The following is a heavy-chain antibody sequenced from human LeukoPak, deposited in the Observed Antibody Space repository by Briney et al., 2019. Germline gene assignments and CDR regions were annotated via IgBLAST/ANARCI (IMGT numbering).Heavy chain of an antibody. CDR3: ARLYSWDYFDY. V-gene: IGHV3-48*01. J-gene: IGHJ4*02. CDR1: GFTFSTYS. Sequence: GGSLRLSCAASGFTFSTYSMNWVRQAPGKGLEWISYISSSSSTIYYADSVKGRFIISRDNAKNSLYLQMNSLRAKDTAVYYCARLYSWDYFDYWGQGTLVTVSS. D-gene: IGHD5-18*01. CDR2: ISSSSSTI.